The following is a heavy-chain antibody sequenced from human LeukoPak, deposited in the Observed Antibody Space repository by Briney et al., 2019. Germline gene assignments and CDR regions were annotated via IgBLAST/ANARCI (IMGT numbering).Heavy chain of an antibody. CDR1: GFTFSSHW. CDR2: INSDGSST. V-gene: IGHV3-74*01. D-gene: IGHD1-26*01. Sequence: GGSLRLSCAASGFTFSSHWMHWVRQAPGKGLVWVSRINSDGSSTNYADSVKGRFTISRDNAKNTLYLQMNSLRVEDTAVYSCARAIRVGALDYWGQGTLVTVSS. J-gene: IGHJ4*02. CDR3: ARAIRVGALDY.